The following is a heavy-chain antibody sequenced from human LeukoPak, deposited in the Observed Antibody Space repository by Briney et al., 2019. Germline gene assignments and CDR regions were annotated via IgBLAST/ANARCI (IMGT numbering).Heavy chain of an antibody. CDR3: AKDSDGVVISYHYYYGMDV. V-gene: IGHV3-23*01. D-gene: IGHD3-3*01. CDR1: GFTLSSYA. Sequence: GGSLRLSCAASGFTLSSYAMSWVRQAPGKGLEWVSAISGSGGSTYYADSVKGRFTISRDNSKNTLYLQMNSLRAEDTAVYYCAKDSDGVVISYHYYYGMDVWGQGTTVTVSS. J-gene: IGHJ6*02. CDR2: ISGSGGST.